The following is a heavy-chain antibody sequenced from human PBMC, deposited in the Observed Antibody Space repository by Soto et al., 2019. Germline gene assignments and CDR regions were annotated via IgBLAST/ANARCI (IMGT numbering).Heavy chain of an antibody. D-gene: IGHD3-10*01. V-gene: IGHV3-11*01. Sequence: PGGSLRLSCAASGFTFSDYYMSWIRQAPGEGLEWVSYISSSGSTIYYADSVKGRFTISRDNAKNSLYLQMNSLRAEDTAVYYCAREKYYYGSGSSNADIWGQGTMVTVSS. CDR2: ISSSGSTI. CDR1: GFTFSDYY. J-gene: IGHJ3*02. CDR3: AREKYYYGSGSSNADI.